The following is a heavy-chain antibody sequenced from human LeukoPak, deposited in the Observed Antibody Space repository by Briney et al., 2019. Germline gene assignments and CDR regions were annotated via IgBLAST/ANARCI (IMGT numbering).Heavy chain of an antibody. CDR1: GFTFSSYS. D-gene: IGHD3-22*01. CDR2: ISSSSSYI. V-gene: IGHV3-21*01. J-gene: IGHJ3*02. Sequence: GGSLRLSCAASGFTFSSYSMNWVRQAPGKGLEWVSSISSSSSYIYYADSVKGRFTISRDNAKNSLYLQMNSLRAEDTAVYYCARDKDSRGFIGGAFDIWGQGTMVTVSS. CDR3: ARDKDSRGFIGGAFDI.